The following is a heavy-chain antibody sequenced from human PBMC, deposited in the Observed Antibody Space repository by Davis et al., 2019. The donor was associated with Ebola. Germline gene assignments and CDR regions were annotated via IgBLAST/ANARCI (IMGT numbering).Heavy chain of an antibody. D-gene: IGHD5-12*01. V-gene: IGHV3-7*01. CDR1: GFTFSSSW. Sequence: GESLKISCAASGFTFSSSWMTWVRQAPGKGLEWVANIKQDGSEKYCVDSVKGRFTISRDNAKNSLYLQMNSLRAEDTAVYYCAKVRGSGYDKGYYYYYYGMDVWGKGTTVTVSS. CDR3: AKVRGSGYDKGYYYYYYGMDV. J-gene: IGHJ6*04. CDR2: IKQDGSEK.